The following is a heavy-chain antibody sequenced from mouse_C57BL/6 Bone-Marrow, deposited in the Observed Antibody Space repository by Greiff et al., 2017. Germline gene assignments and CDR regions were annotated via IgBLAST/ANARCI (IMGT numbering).Heavy chain of an antibody. V-gene: IGHV1-82*01. D-gene: IGHD2-12*01. Sequence: LQESGPELVKPGASVKISCKASGYAFSSSWMNWVKQRPGKGLEWIGRIYPGDGDTNYNGKFKGKATLTADKSSSTAYMQLSSLTSEDSAVYFCARRGAYDSYYYAMDYWGKGTSVTVSS. CDR2: IYPGDGDT. CDR1: GYAFSSSW. CDR3: ARRGAYDSYYYAMDY. J-gene: IGHJ4*01.